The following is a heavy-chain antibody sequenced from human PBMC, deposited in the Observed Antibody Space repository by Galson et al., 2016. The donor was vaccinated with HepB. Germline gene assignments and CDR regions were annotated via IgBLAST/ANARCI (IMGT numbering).Heavy chain of an antibody. J-gene: IGHJ4*02. CDR1: GGTFSSYA. CDR3: ASTPVGYDYIWGSYRSTGGIDY. V-gene: IGHV1-69*13. D-gene: IGHD3-16*02. Sequence: SVKVSCKASGGTFSSYAICWVRQAPGQGLEWMEGIIPTFGTANYAQKFQGRVTITADESTSTAYMELSSLRSEDTAVYYCASTPVGYDYIWGSYRSTGGIDYWGQGTLVTVSS. CDR2: IIPTFGTA.